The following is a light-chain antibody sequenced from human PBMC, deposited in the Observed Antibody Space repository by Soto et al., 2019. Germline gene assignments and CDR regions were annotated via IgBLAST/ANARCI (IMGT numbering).Light chain of an antibody. CDR2: DVS. J-gene: IGLJ2*01. Sequence: QSALTQPRSVSGSPGQSVTISCTGTSSDVGGYNYVSWYQQHPGKAPKLMIYDVSKRRSGVPDRFSGSKSGNTASLTISGLQAEDEADYYCGSYAGSYTPVVFGGGTKVTVL. CDR3: GSYAGSYTPVV. V-gene: IGLV2-11*01. CDR1: SSDVGGYNY.